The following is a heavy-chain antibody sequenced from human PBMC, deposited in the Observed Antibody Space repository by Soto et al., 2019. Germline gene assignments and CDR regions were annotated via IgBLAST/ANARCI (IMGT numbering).Heavy chain of an antibody. D-gene: IGHD6-6*01. CDR1: GGTFSSYA. CDR3: ARDEIEYSSSTSVYYYSMDV. V-gene: IGHV1-69*01. J-gene: IGHJ6*02. CDR2: IIPIFGTA. Sequence: QVQLVQSGAEVKKPGSSVKVSCKASGGTFSSYAISWVRQAPGQGLEWMGGIIPIFGTANYAQKFQGRVTITADEATSTAYMVLSSLRSEDTAVYYCARDEIEYSSSTSVYYYSMDVWGQGTTVTVSS.